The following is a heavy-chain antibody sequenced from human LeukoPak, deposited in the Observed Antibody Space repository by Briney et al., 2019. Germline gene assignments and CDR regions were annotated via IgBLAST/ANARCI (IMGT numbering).Heavy chain of an antibody. D-gene: IGHD5-12*01. CDR2: MSSSSSYI. Sequence: GGSLRLSCAASGFTFSGYIMNWVRQAPGKGLEWVSSMSSSSSYIHYADSVKGRFTISRDNAKNSLYLQMNSLRAEDTAVYYCARDGGGYRFYNWFDPWGQGTLVTVSS. CDR1: GFTFSGYI. CDR3: ARDGGGYRFYNWFDP. V-gene: IGHV3-21*01. J-gene: IGHJ5*02.